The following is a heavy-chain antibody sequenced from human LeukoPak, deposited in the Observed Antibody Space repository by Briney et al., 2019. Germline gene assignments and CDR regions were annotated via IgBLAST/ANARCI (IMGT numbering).Heavy chain of an antibody. Sequence: GGSLRLSCAASGFTFSDYYMSWIRQAPGKGLEWVSYISSSSSYTDYADSVKGRFTISRDNAKNALYLQMNSLRAEDTAVYYCARGRREHGLDYWGQGTLVTVSS. V-gene: IGHV3-11*06. CDR1: GFTFSDYY. D-gene: IGHD1-26*01. CDR3: ARGRREHGLDY. J-gene: IGHJ4*02. CDR2: ISSSSSYT.